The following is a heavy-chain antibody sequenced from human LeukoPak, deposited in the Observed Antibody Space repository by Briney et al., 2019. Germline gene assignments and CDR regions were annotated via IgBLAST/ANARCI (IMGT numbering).Heavy chain of an antibody. V-gene: IGHV1-46*01. Sequence: ASVKVSCKASGYTFTSYYMHWVRQAPGQGLEWMGLINPSGSSTSYAQKFQGRLSLTRDMSTSTVYMELSSLRSEDTAVYYCARDGYDLGNDAFDIWGQGTMVTVSS. CDR3: ARDGYDLGNDAFDI. D-gene: IGHD5-12*01. CDR2: INPSGSST. J-gene: IGHJ3*02. CDR1: GYTFTSYY.